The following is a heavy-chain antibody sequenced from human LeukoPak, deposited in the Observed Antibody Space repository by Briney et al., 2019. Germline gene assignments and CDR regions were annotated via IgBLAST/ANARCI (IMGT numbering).Heavy chain of an antibody. V-gene: IGHV3-7*01. J-gene: IGHJ4*02. CDR2: IKQDGSEK. Sequence: GGSLRLSXAASGFTFSGYWMSWVRQAPGNGLEWVANIKQDGSEKYYVDSVKGRFTISRDNAKNSLYLQMNSLRAEDTAVYYCAGDSTGYYWAYWGRGTLVTVSS. D-gene: IGHD3-22*01. CDR3: AGDSTGYYWAY. CDR1: GFTFSGYW.